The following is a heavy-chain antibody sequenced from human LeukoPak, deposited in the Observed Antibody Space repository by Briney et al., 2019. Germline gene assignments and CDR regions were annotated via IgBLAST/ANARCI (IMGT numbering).Heavy chain of an antibody. Sequence: PGGSLRLSCAASGFTFSSYAMHWVRQAPGKGLEWVAVISYDGSNKYYADSVQGRFTISRDNSKNTVFLQMNSLRAEDTAMYYCARDFGYYGSGTSDIWGQGTMVTVSS. CDR2: ISYDGSNK. V-gene: IGHV3-30*14. CDR1: GFTFSSYA. CDR3: ARDFGYYGSGTSDI. D-gene: IGHD3-10*01. J-gene: IGHJ3*02.